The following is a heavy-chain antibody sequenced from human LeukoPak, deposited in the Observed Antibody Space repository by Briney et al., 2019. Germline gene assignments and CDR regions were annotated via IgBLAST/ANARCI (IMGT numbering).Heavy chain of an antibody. CDR2: IKQDGSEK. CDR1: GFTFSSYW. D-gene: IGHD1-26*01. CDR3: ARGGIVGASSPGGTDY. V-gene: IGHV3-7*01. J-gene: IGHJ4*02. Sequence: GGSLRLSCAASGFTFSSYWMSWVRKAPGKGLEGVANIKQDGSEKYYVDSVKRRFTISRDNAKNSLYLQMNSLRAEDTAVYYCARGGIVGASSPGGTDYWGQGTLVTVSS.